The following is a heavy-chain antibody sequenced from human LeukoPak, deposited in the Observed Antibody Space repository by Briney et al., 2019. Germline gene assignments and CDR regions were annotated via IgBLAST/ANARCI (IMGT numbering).Heavy chain of an antibody. D-gene: IGHD4-17*01. J-gene: IGHJ4*02. Sequence: ASVKVSCKSSGYTFTGYYMHWVRQAPGQGLEWMGWINPNSGSTNYAQKFQGRVTMTRDTSISTAFMDLSRLRSDDTAVYYCARRGNYGDYFDYWGQGTLVTVSS. V-gene: IGHV1-2*02. CDR3: ARRGNYGDYFDY. CDR1: GYTFTGYY. CDR2: INPNSGST.